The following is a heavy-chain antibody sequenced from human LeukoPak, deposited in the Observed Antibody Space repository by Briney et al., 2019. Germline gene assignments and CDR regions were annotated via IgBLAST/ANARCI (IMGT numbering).Heavy chain of an antibody. CDR3: ACTKYYYDSSGYYTIDY. D-gene: IGHD3-22*01. CDR2: IYTSGST. J-gene: IGHJ4*02. V-gene: IGHV4-4*07. Sequence: PSETLSLTCTVSGGSISSYYWSWIRQPAGKGLEWIGRIYTSGSTNHNPSLKSRVTMSVDTSKNQFSLKLSSVTAADTAVYYCACTKYYYDSSGYYTIDYWGQGTLVTVSS. CDR1: GGSISSYY.